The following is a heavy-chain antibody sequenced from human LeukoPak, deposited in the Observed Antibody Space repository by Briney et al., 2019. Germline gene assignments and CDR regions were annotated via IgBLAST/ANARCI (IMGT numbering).Heavy chain of an antibody. V-gene: IGHV3-30*04. Sequence: GGSLRLSCAASGFAFNTYTIHWVRQAPGKGLEWVAVISFDGGNDYYADSVKGRFTISRDNSKNTLYLQMNSLRPEDTAVYYCVRDSRPPDSIHFWSVNLFDPWGQGTLVTVSS. D-gene: IGHD3-3*02. CDR3: VRDSRPPDSIHFWSVNLFDP. CDR1: GFAFNTYT. CDR2: ISFDGGND. J-gene: IGHJ5*02.